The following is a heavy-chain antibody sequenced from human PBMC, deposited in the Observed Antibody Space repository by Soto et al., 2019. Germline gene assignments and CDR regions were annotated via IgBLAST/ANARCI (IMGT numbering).Heavy chain of an antibody. CDR2: SYYSGYYSGST. J-gene: IGHJ6*02. CDR3: ARDYKRENCGSFRCNALDV. CDR1: GDSVTSDSYF. Sequence: PSETLSLTCTVSGDSVTSDSYFWSWSRQPPGKGLEWIGNSYYSGYYSGSTNHNPALKSRVTVSVDTSKNQFSLKLGSVTTADTAVYCRARDYKRENCGSFRCNALDVWGQGTTVTVSS. D-gene: IGHD2-21*01. V-gene: IGHV4-61*01.